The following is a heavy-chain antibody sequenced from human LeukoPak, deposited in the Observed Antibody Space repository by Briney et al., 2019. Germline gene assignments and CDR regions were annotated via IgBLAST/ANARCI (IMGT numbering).Heavy chain of an antibody. Sequence: GESLKISCQGSGYSFTSYWIGWVRQMPGKGLAWMGIIYPGDSDTRYSPSFQGQVTISADKSISTAYLQWSSLKASDTAMYYCARQYYDSSGYHLYLDYWGQGTLVPVPS. J-gene: IGHJ4*02. CDR1: GYSFTSYW. V-gene: IGHV5-51*01. CDR3: ARQYYDSSGYHLYLDY. CDR2: IYPGDSDT. D-gene: IGHD3-22*01.